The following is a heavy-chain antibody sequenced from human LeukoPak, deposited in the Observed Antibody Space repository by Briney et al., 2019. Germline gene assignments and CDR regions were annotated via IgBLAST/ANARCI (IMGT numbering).Heavy chain of an antibody. CDR1: GYTFTGNY. Sequence: GASVKVSCRAAGYTFTGNYMHWVRQAPGQGLEWMGWINPNSGGTNYAQKFQGRVTMTRDTSISTAYMELSRLRSDDTAVYYCARGSSTSWYTGAEYFHHWGQGTLVTVSS. V-gene: IGHV1-2*02. CDR2: INPNSGGT. D-gene: IGHD6-13*01. CDR3: ARGSSTSWYTGAEYFHH. J-gene: IGHJ1*01.